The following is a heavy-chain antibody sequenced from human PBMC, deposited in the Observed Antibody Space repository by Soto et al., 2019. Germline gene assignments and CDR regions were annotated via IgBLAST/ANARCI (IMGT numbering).Heavy chain of an antibody. V-gene: IGHV4-30-4*01. Sequence: PSETLSLTCTVSGGFISNGDYHWSWIRQPPGKGLEWIGYTYPSGSTYYNASLRSRVTISIDASKNQFSLKLNSVTVADTAVYYCAREGGYDSPHGCWGQGTLVTVSS. CDR2: TYPSGST. J-gene: IGHJ4*02. D-gene: IGHD5-12*01. CDR3: AREGGYDSPHGC. CDR1: GGFISNGDYH.